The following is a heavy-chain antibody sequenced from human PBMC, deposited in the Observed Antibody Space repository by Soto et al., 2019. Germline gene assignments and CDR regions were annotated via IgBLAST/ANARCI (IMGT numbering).Heavy chain of an antibody. CDR3: GRECKVVSLDP. CDR1: GFTFSSYW. Sequence: EVQLVESGGGLVQPGGSLRLSCAASGFTFSSYWMHWVRQAPGKGLVWVSRINREGTVTTYADSVRGRFTISRDNAKNTLYLQMNSLRAEDTAIYYCGRECKVVSLDPWGQGTLVTVSS. CDR2: INREGTVT. V-gene: IGHV3-74*01. J-gene: IGHJ5*02.